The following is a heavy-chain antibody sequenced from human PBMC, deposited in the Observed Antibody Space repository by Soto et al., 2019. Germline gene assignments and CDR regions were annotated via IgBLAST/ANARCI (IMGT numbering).Heavy chain of an antibody. D-gene: IGHD4-4*01. J-gene: IGHJ4*02. CDR2: IHYSGST. V-gene: IGHV4-30-4*01. CDR3: TGSETTPFDY. CDR1: GGSISSGDYY. Sequence: SSETLSLTCTVSGGSISSGDYYWSWIRQPPGKGLEWIGYIHYSGSTYYNPSLKSRVIMSVDTSKNQFSLKLSSVTAADTAVYYCTGSETTPFDYWGQGTLVTVSS.